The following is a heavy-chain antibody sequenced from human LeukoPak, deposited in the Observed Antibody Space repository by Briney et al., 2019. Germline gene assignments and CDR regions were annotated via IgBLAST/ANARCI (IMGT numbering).Heavy chain of an antibody. J-gene: IGHJ4*02. CDR2: ISSSSSYI. V-gene: IGHV3-21*01. D-gene: IGHD2-15*01. CDR3: ARDLCSGGSCYYPANYFDY. Sequence: PGGSLRLSCAASGFTFSSYSMNWVRQAPGKGLEWVSSISSSSSYIYYAASVKGRFTISRDNAKNSLYLQMNSLRAEDTAVYYCARDLCSGGSCYYPANYFDYWGQGTLVTVSS. CDR1: GFTFSSYS.